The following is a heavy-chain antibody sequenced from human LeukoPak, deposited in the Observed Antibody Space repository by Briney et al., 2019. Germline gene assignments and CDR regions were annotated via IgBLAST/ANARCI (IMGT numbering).Heavy chain of an antibody. Sequence: GGSLRLSCAASGFTFSSYGMHWVRQAPGKGLEWVAVIWYDGSNKYYADSVKGRFTISRDNSKNTLYLRMNSLRAEDTAVYYCAKDPIEDSSGYYFDYWGQGTLVTVSS. J-gene: IGHJ4*02. D-gene: IGHD3-22*01. CDR3: AKDPIEDSSGYYFDY. V-gene: IGHV3-33*06. CDR1: GFTFSSYG. CDR2: IWYDGSNK.